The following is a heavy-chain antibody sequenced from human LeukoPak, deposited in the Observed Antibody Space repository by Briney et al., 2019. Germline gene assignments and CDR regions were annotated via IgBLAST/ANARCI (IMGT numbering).Heavy chain of an antibody. V-gene: IGHV3-7*01. D-gene: IGHD5-24*01. Sequence: GESLRLSCVASGFIFKKYWMNWVRQVPGKGLECLANIKEDGSETYYADSVKGRFTISRDNPKNLLFLQINSLRVEDTAVYYCARETPRRGETRDGYRWGQGTVVTVSS. CDR1: GFIFKKYW. J-gene: IGHJ4*02. CDR2: IKEDGSET. CDR3: ARETPRRGETRDGYR.